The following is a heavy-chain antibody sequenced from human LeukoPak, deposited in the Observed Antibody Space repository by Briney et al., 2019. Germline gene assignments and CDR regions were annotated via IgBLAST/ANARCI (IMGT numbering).Heavy chain of an antibody. CDR1: GFTFGDYA. CDR3: TPASGWYSFDY. D-gene: IGHD6-19*01. CDR2: IRSKAYGWTT. V-gene: IGHV3-49*04. Sequence: PGRSLRLSCTASGFTFGDYAMSWVRQAPGKGLEWVGFIRSKAYGWTTEYAASVKGRFTISRDDSKSIAYLQMNRLKTEDTAVYYCTPASGWYSFDYWGQGTLVTVSS. J-gene: IGHJ4*02.